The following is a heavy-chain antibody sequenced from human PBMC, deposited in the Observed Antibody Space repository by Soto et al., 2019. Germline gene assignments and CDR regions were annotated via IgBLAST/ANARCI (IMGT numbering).Heavy chain of an antibody. V-gene: IGHV1-8*01. J-gene: IGHJ4*02. D-gene: IGHD6-6*01. Sequence: GASVKVSCKASGYTFTSYDINWVRQATGQGLEWMGWINPNNGDTGYAQKFQGRVTMTTDTSTSTAYMELRSLRSDDTAVYYCARDRQLAIDYWGQGTLVTAPQ. CDR3: ARDRQLAIDY. CDR2: INPNNGDT. CDR1: GYTFTSYD.